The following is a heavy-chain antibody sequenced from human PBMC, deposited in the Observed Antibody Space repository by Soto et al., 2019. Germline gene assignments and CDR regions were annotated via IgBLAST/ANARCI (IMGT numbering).Heavy chain of an antibody. CDR1: GFTFSSYA. J-gene: IGHJ6*02. V-gene: IGHV3-30-3*01. CDR2: ISYDGSNK. D-gene: IGHD2-2*01. CDR3: ARVQDIVLVPAAIDLYGMDV. Sequence: QVQLVESGGGVVQPGRSLRLSCAASGFTFSSYAMYWVRQAPGKGLEWVAVISYDGSNKYYADSVKGRFTISRDNSKNTLYLQMNSLRAEDTAVYYCARVQDIVLVPAAIDLYGMDVWGQGTTVTVSS.